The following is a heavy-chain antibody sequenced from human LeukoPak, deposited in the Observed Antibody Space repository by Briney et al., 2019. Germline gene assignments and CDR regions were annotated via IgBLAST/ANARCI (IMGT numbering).Heavy chain of an antibody. D-gene: IGHD3-3*01. CDR3: ARGSEYYDFWSGYYGDARWFDP. V-gene: IGHV4-30-2*01. CDR1: GGSISSGGYS. Sequence: PSETLSLTCAVSGGSISSGGYSWSWIRQPPGKGLEWIGYIYHSGSTYYNPSLKSRVTISVDRSKNQFSLKLSSVTAADTAVYYCARGSEYYDFWSGYYGDARWFDPWGQGTLVTVSS. J-gene: IGHJ5*02. CDR2: IYHSGST.